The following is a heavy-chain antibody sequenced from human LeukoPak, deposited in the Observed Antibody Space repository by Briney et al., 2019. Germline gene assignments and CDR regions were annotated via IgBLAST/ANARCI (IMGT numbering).Heavy chain of an antibody. CDR3: AKTGSSRFDY. CDR1: GFTYSRYA. CDR2: FSGSGGNT. D-gene: IGHD1-26*01. J-gene: IGHJ4*02. Sequence: PGGSLRLSCAASGFTYSRYAMSWVRQAPGKGLEWVSAFSGSGGNTYYADSVKGRFTISRDNSKNTLYLQMNTLRAEDTAVYYCAKTGSSRFDYWGQGTLVTVSS. V-gene: IGHV3-23*01.